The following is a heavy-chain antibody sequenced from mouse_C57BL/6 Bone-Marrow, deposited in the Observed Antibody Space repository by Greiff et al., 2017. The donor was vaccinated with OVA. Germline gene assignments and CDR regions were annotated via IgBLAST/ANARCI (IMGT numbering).Heavy chain of an antibody. D-gene: IGHD2-1*01. CDR3: ARDGGNYVAY. CDR1: GFTFSSYA. Sequence: EVKLEESGGGLVKPGGSLKLSCAASGFTFSSYAMSWVRQTPEKRLEWVATISDGGSYTFYPDNVKGRFTISRDNAKNNLYLQMSHLKSEDTAMYYCARDGGNYVAYWGQGTLVTVSA. V-gene: IGHV5-4*01. CDR2: ISDGGSYT. J-gene: IGHJ3*01.